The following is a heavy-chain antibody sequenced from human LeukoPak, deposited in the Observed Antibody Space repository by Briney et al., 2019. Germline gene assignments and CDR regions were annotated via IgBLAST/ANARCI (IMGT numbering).Heavy chain of an antibody. CDR1: GFTFSSYT. CDR3: AKDGGYSYGLDYYDY. CDR2: ITTSDGNT. D-gene: IGHD5-18*01. J-gene: IGHJ4*02. V-gene: IGHV3-23*01. Sequence: GGSLRLSCAASGFTFSSYTMSWVRQAPGEGLEWVSTITTSDGNTYYADSVKGRFTVSRDNSKNTLFLQMNSLRAEDTAVYYCAKDGGYSYGLDYYDYWGQGTLVTVSS.